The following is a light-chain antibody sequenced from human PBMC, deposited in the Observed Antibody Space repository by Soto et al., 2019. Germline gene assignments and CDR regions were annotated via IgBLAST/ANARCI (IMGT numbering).Light chain of an antibody. CDR3: SSYTSSSTLV. J-gene: IGLJ2*01. Sequence: QSALTQPASVSGSPGQSITISCTGTSSDVGGYNYVSWYQQHPGKAPKLMIYDVSNRPSGVSNRFSVSKSGNTASLTIAGLQAGDGADYYCSSYTSSSTLVFGGGTKLTAL. CDR1: SSDVGGYNY. CDR2: DVS. V-gene: IGLV2-14*01.